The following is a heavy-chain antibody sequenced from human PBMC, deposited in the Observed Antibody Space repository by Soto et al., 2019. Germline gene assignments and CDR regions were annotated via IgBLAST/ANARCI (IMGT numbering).Heavy chain of an antibody. J-gene: IGHJ6*02. CDR2: IYPGDSDT. V-gene: IGHV5-51*01. CDR3: ARHAQKKYYYYGMDV. CDR1: GYSFTSYW. Sequence: LEISCKGSGYSFTSYWIGWVRQMPGKGLEWMGIIYPGDSDTRYSPSFQGQVTISADESISTAYLQWSSLKASDTALYYCARHAQKKYYYYGMDVWGQGTTVTVSS.